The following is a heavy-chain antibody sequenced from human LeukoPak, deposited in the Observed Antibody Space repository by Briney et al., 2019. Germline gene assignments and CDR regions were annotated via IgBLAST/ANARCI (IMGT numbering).Heavy chain of an antibody. D-gene: IGHD3/OR15-3a*01. CDR1: GDSIKGNTYY. CDR3: ARHCEPWTLDAFDI. CDR2: IYHSGST. V-gene: IGHV4-39*01. J-gene: IGHJ3*02. Sequence: PSETLSLTSNVSGDSIKGNTYYWGWIRQPPGKSLEWIGTIYHSGSTYYRSSLKSRVTISVDTSKNVFSLKLTSVTAADTAMYFCARHCEPWTLDAFDIWGQGTLVAVSS.